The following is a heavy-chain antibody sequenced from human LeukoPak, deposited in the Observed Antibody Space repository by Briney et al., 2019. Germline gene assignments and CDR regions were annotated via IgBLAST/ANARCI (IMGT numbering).Heavy chain of an antibody. CDR3: ADRVGGGYIFW. D-gene: IGHD5-12*01. CDR1: GFSPSASGVG. Sequence: SGPTLGHPTPPLTLTCTFSGFSPSASGVGVGWSSQPPAKALEWVALIYWDDDKRYSPSLRRRLTSTKDTSKNQVVHTLTHMDPVDTASYYLADRVGGGYIFWGGEEILVSVSS. J-gene: IGHJ4*02. CDR2: IYWDDDK. V-gene: IGHV2-5*02.